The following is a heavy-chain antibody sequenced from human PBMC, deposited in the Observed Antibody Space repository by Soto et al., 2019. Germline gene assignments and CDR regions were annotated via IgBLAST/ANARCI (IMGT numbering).Heavy chain of an antibody. J-gene: IGHJ4*02. D-gene: IGHD3-9*01. Sequence: QVQVVESGGGVVQAGRSLRLSCTASGFTFGTYSMHRVRQAPGKGLEWVAVISYDASNTYYADSVKGRFTISRDNSKNALFLQMNSLRPEDTAVYYCATPQRGYFDLDYWGQGILVTVSS. CDR3: ATPQRGYFDLDY. CDR2: ISYDASNT. V-gene: IGHV3-30-3*01. CDR1: GFTFGTYS.